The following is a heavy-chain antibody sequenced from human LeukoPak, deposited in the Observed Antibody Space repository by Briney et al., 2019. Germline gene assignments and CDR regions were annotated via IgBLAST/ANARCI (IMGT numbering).Heavy chain of an antibody. D-gene: IGHD2-2*01. J-gene: IGHJ6*03. CDR3: ARGYCSSTSCSVYYYYMDV. CDR2: ISAYNGNT. CDR1: GYTFTSYG. Sequence: GASVKVSCKASGYTFTSYGISWVRQAPGQGLEWMGWISAYNGNTNYAQKLQGRVTITADESTSTAYMELSSLRSEDTAVYYCARGYCSSTSCSVYYYYMDVWGKGTTVTVSS. V-gene: IGHV1-18*01.